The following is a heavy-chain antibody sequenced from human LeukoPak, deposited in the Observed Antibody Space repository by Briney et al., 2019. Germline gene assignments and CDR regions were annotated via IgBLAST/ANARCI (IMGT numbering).Heavy chain of an antibody. V-gene: IGHV1-2*02. CDR2: INPNNDGT. CDR3: ARDLDSSGYYFRGFDP. D-gene: IGHD3-22*01. J-gene: IGHJ5*02. Sequence: ASVKVSCKASGYTFTGYYMHWVRQAPGQGLEWMGWINPNNDGTNYAQKFQGRVTMTRDTSINTVYMELSRLRSDDTAVYYCARDLDSSGYYFRGFDPWGQGTLVTVSS. CDR1: GYTFTGYY.